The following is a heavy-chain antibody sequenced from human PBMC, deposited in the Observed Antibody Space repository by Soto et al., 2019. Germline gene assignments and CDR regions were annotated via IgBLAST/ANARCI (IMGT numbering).Heavy chain of an antibody. V-gene: IGHV3-30-3*01. CDR2: ISYDGSNK. J-gene: IGHJ4*02. Sequence: QVQLVESGGGVVQPGRSLRLFWAASGFTFSSYAMHWVRQAPGKGLEWVAVISYDGSNKYYADSVKGRFTISRDNSKNTLYLQMNSLRAEDTAVYYCARDRSSGYYFDYWGQGTLVTVSS. CDR1: GFTFSSYA. D-gene: IGHD3-22*01. CDR3: ARDRSSGYYFDY.